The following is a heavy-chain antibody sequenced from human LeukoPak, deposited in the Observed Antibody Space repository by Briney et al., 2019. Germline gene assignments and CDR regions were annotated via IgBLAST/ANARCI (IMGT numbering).Heavy chain of an antibody. V-gene: IGHV4-34*01. J-gene: IGHJ5*02. D-gene: IGHD4-17*01. CDR2: INHSGST. CDR1: GGXFSGYY. Sequence: SETLSLTCAVYGGXFSGYYCSWIRQPPGKGLEWIGEINHSGSTNYNPSLKSRVTISVDTSKNQFSLKLSSVTAADTAVYYCARRTAVTTSSWFDPWGQGTLVTVSS. CDR3: ARRTAVTTSSWFDP.